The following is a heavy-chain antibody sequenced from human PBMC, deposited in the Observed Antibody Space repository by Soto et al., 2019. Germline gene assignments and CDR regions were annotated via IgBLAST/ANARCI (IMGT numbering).Heavy chain of an antibody. D-gene: IGHD3-10*01. V-gene: IGHV3-21*01. CDR2: ISSSSSYI. CDR3: ARVSGRQKPY. CDR1: GFTFSSYS. Sequence: PGGSLRLSCAASGFTFSSYSMNWVRQAPGKGLEWVSSISSSSSYIYYADSVKGRFTISRDNAKNPLYLQMNSLRAEDTAVYYCARVSGRQKPYWGQGTLVTVSS. J-gene: IGHJ4*02.